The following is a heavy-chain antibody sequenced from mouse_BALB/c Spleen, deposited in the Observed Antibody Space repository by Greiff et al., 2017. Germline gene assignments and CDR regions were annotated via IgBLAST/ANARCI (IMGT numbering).Heavy chain of an antibody. V-gene: IGHV5-6-3*01. D-gene: IGHD4-1*01. CDR2: INSNGGST. CDR1: GFTFSSYG. CDR3: ARDSPRGGGTSAN. J-gene: IGHJ3*01. Sequence: EVMLVESGGGLVKPGGSLKLSCAASGFTFSSYGMSWVRQTPDKRLELVATINSNGGSTYYPDSVKGRFTISRDNAKNTLYLQMSSLKSEDTAMYYCARDSPRGGGTSANWGQGTLVTVSA.